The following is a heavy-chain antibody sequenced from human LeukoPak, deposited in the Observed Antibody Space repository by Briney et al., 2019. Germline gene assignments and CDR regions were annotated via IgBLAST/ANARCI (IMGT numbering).Heavy chain of an antibody. CDR1: GFTFSNAW. Sequence: GGSLRLSCAASGFTFSNAWMSWVRQAPGKGLEWVGRIKSKTDGGTADYAAPVKGRFTISRDNAKNSLYLQMNSLRAEDTAVYYCARMVYAIHDAFDIWGQGTMVTVSS. J-gene: IGHJ3*02. V-gene: IGHV3-15*01. CDR3: ARMVYAIHDAFDI. D-gene: IGHD2-8*01. CDR2: IKSKTDGGTA.